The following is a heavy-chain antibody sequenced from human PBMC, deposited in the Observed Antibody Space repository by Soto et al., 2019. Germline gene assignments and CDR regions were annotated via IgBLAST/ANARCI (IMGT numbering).Heavy chain of an antibody. D-gene: IGHD2-15*01. V-gene: IGHV1-8*01. CDR2: MNPNSGNT. CDR1: GYTFTSYD. J-gene: IGHJ5*02. Sequence: QVQLVQSGAEVKKPGASVKVSCKASGYTFTSYDINWVRQATGQGLEWMGWMNPNSGNTGYAQKFQGRVTMTRNTSISTAYMELSSLRSEDTAVYYCARVGYCSGGSCYSSWFDPWGQGTLVTVSS. CDR3: ARVGYCSGGSCYSSWFDP.